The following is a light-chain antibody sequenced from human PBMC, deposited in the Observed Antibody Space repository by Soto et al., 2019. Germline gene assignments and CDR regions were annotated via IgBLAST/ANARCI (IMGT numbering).Light chain of an antibody. CDR3: MQGTHRPWT. Sequence: DVVMTQSPLSLPVTLGQPASISCRSSQSLEYSDGNTYLNWFQQRPGQSPRRLIYKVSNRDSGVPDSLSGSGSGTDFTLQISRVEAEDVGVYYCMQGTHRPWTFGQGTKVEIK. V-gene: IGKV2-30*01. CDR1: QSLEYSDGNTY. J-gene: IGKJ1*01. CDR2: KVS.